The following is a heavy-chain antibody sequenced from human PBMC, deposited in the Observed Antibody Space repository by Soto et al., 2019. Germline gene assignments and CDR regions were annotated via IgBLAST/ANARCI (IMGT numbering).Heavy chain of an antibody. Sequence: QVQLQESGPGLVKPSETLSLTCTVSGGSISSYYWSWIRQPPGKGLEWIGYIYYSGSTNYNPSLKSRATISVDTSKNQFSLKLSSLTAADTAVYYGAGGEHSGWVDYWGQGTLVTVSS. CDR2: IYYSGST. D-gene: IGHD6-19*01. CDR3: AGGEHSGWVDY. J-gene: IGHJ4*02. CDR1: GGSISSYY. V-gene: IGHV4-59*01.